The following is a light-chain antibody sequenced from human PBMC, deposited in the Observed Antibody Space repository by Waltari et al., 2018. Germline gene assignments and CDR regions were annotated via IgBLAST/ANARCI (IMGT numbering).Light chain of an antibody. Sequence: QSALTQPASVSGSPGQSITISCTGTSSDVGGYNYVSWYQQHPGKAPKLMIYDVSNLPSGVSNRFSGSKSGNTASLTISGLQAEDEADYYCSSYTSSSTRDFGTGTKVTVL. V-gene: IGLV2-14*03. J-gene: IGLJ1*01. CDR3: SSYTSSSTRD. CDR2: DVS. CDR1: SSDVGGYNY.